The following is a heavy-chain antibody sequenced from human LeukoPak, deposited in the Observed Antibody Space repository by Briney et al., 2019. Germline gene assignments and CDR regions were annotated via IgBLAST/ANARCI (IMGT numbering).Heavy chain of an antibody. CDR1: GYTFTSYG. D-gene: IGHD5-12*01. CDR2: IIPIFGTA. J-gene: IGHJ4*02. V-gene: IGHV1-69*13. CDR3: ARDKGERGYSGYHPPRRYYFDY. Sequence: SVKVSCKASGYTFTSYGISWVRQAPGQGLEWMGGIIPIFGTANYAQKFQGRVTITADESTSTAYMELSSLRSEDTAVYYCARDKGERGYSGYHPPRRYYFDYWGQGTLVTVSS.